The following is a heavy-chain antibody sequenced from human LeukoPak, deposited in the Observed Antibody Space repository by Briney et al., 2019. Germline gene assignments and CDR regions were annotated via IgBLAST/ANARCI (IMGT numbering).Heavy chain of an antibody. CDR3: ASSVDTAMLNDY. CDR1: GFTFTGYF. CDR2: INPKTGAT. Sequence: ASVKVSCKTSGFTFTGYFSHWLRQAPGQGPEWMGWINPKTGATKYAQKFEGRVTMTRDTSTSTVYMELSSLRSEDTAVYYCASSVDTAMLNDYWGQGTLVTVSS. J-gene: IGHJ4*02. D-gene: IGHD5-18*01. V-gene: IGHV1-2*02.